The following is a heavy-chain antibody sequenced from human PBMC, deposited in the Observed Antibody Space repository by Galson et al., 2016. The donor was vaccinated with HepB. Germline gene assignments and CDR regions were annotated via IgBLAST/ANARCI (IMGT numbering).Heavy chain of an antibody. V-gene: IGHV3-9*01. CDR1: GLAFDDYA. D-gene: IGHD3-10*01. CDR2: VTWNSGST. CDR3: AKDVDTGFGGVFDS. Sequence: SLRLSCAVSGLAFDDYAMHWVRQAPGKGLEWVSGVTWNSGSTGYAASVKGRFTISRDNAKNSLYLQMNSLRPEDTALYYCAKDVDTGFGGVFDSWGQGTLVTVPS. J-gene: IGHJ4*02.